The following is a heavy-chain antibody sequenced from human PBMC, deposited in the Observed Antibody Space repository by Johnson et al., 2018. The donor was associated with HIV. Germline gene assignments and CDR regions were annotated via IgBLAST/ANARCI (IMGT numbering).Heavy chain of an antibody. J-gene: IGHJ3*02. V-gene: IGHV3-30*04. CDR3: ARDLGGSSSPHAFDI. CDR2: ISYDGSNK. CDR1: GFTFSSYA. Sequence: QVQLVESGGGVVQPGRSLRLSCAASGFTFSSYAMHWVRQAPGKGLEWVAAISYDGSNKYYADSVKGRFTISRDNSKNTLYLQMNSLRAEDTAVYYCARDLGGSSSPHAFDIWGQGTMVTVSS. D-gene: IGHD6-6*01.